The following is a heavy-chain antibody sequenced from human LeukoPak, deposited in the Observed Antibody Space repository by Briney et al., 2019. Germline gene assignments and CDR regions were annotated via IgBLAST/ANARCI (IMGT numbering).Heavy chain of an antibody. J-gene: IGHJ4*02. CDR3: ARGGFPGYSTSWFY. CDR2: ISTSGST. D-gene: IGHD6-13*01. Sequence: PSETLSLTCTVSGGSISSYYWSWIRQPPGKGLEWIGRISTSGSTSYNPSLKSRVTISVDTSKNQFSLKVSSVTAADTAVYYCARGGFPGYSTSWFYWGQGTLVTVSS. V-gene: IGHV4-4*08. CDR1: GGSISSYY.